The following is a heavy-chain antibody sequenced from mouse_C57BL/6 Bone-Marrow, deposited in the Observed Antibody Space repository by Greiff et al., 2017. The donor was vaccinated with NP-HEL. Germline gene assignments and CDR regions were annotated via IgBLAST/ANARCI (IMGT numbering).Heavy chain of an antibody. CDR1: GYTFTSYW. CDR2: IHPDSGST. Sequence: QVQLQQPGAELVKPGASVKLSCKASGYTFTSYWMHWVKQRPGQGLEWIGMIHPDSGSTNYNEKFKSKATLTVDKSSSTAYMQISSLTSEDSAVYYCARLLSCMDYWGQGTSVTVSA. D-gene: IGHD2-13*01. CDR3: ARLLSCMDY. V-gene: IGHV1-64*01. J-gene: IGHJ4*01.